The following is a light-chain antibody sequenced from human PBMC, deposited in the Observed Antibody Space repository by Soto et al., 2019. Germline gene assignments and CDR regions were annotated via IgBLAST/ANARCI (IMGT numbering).Light chain of an antibody. CDR2: DVT. CDR1: GSDVGGYGY. V-gene: IGLV2-11*01. CDR3: CSYGGYFGV. Sequence: QSVLTQPRSVSGSPGQSVTISCTGTGSDVGGYGYVSWCQQHPGIVPILTVYDVTKRTSGVPDRFSASKPGNRASLTNSGLQDEDEADYYCCSYGGYFGVFGGGTKLTVL. J-gene: IGLJ3*02.